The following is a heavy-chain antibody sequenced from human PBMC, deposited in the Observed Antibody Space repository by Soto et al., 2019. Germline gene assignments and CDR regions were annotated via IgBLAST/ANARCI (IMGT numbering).Heavy chain of an antibody. CDR3: VKDYYDTLAGYYGPDY. CDR1: GASISSGGYS. D-gene: IGHD3-9*01. Sequence: PSETLSLTCAVSGASISSGGYSWSWIRQPPGKALEWIGYVYHSGSTFYNPSLKGRFTISRDNSKNTLYLQLNSLRPEDTAVYYCVKDYYDTLAGYYGPDYWGQGTLVTVSS. CDR2: VYHSGST. V-gene: IGHV4-30-2*02. J-gene: IGHJ4*02.